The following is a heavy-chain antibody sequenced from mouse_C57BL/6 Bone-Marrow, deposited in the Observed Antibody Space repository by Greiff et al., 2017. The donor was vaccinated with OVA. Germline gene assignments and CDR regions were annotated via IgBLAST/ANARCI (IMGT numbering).Heavy chain of an antibody. CDR3: ARVYYDYDGRVDYYAMDY. CDR2: SRNKANDYTT. D-gene: IGHD2-4*01. J-gene: IGHJ4*01. Sequence: EVKLVESGGGLVQSGRSLRLSCATSGFTFSDFYMEWVRQAPGKGLEWIAASRNKANDYTTEYSASVKGRFIVSRDTSQSILYLQMNALRAEDTAIYYCARVYYDYDGRVDYYAMDYWGPGTSVTVSS. V-gene: IGHV7-1*01. CDR1: GFTFSDFY.